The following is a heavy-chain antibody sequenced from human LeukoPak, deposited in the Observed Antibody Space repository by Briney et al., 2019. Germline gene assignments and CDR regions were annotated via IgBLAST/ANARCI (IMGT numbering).Heavy chain of an antibody. D-gene: IGHD6-19*01. CDR1: GYSFNSYD. Sequence: SVTVSCKASGYSFNSYDIKWVRQATGQGLEWMGWMNPNSGNTGYAQKFQGRVTMTRNTSISTAYVELSSLRSEDTAVYYCASAAVACTETAYWGQGTLVTVSS. CDR3: ASAAVACTETAY. CDR2: MNPNSGNT. J-gene: IGHJ4*02. V-gene: IGHV1-8*01.